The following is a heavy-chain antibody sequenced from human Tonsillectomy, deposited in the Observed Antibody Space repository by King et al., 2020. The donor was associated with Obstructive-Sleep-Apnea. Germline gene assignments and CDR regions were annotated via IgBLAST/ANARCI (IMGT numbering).Heavy chain of an antibody. CDR3: ARGYGSGSYSYYYGMDV. J-gene: IGHJ6*02. CDR2: IYYSGST. Sequence: VQLQESGPGLVKPSETLSLTCTVSGGSISSYYWSWIRQPPGKGLEWIGYIYYSGSTNYNPSLKCRVTISVDTSKNQFSLKLSPVTAADTAVYYCARGYGSGSYSYYYGMDVWGQGTTVTVSS. CDR1: GGSISSYY. V-gene: IGHV4-59*01. D-gene: IGHD3-10*01.